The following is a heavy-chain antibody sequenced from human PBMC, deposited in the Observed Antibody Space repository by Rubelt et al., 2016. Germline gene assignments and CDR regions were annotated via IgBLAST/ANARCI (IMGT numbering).Heavy chain of an antibody. Sequence: QLQLQESGPGLVKPSETLSLTCTVSGGSISSSSYYWGWIRQPPGKGLEWIGSIYYSGSTYYNPSLKGRVTIAVDTSKNQFSLKLSSVTAADTAVYYCARRPAGIQYFDYWGQGTLVTVSS. D-gene: IGHD1-26*01. J-gene: IGHJ4*02. CDR2: IYYSGST. CDR1: GGSISSSSYY. CDR3: ARRPAGIQYFDY. V-gene: IGHV4-39*07.